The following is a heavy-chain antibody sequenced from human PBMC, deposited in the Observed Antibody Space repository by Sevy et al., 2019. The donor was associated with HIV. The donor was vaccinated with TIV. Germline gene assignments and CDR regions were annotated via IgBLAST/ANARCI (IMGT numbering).Heavy chain of an antibody. CDR2: IWFDGSNT. Sequence: GGSLRLSCAASGFTFSSYGMHWVRQGPGKGLEWVAVIWFDGSNTYYADSVKGRLAISRDIAKNTLHLQMKGLRAEDTAVYYCARDLEFYDSGDYGPAFMPDYWGQGTLVTVSS. D-gene: IGHD4-17*01. V-gene: IGHV3-33*01. J-gene: IGHJ4*02. CDR3: ARDLEFYDSGDYGPAFMPDY. CDR1: GFTFSSYG.